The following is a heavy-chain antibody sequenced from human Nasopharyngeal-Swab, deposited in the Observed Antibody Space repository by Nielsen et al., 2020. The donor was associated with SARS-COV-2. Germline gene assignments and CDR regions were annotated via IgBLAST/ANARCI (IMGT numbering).Heavy chain of an antibody. D-gene: IGHD6-19*01. CDR1: GFTFSSYA. CDR2: ISGSGGST. CDR3: AKRFQWLVLPYFDY. J-gene: IGHJ4*02. Sequence: GALRLSCAASGFTFSSYAMSWVRQAPGKGLEWVSAISGSGGSTYYADSVKGRFTISRDNSKNTLYLQMNSLRAEDTAVYYCAKRFQWLVLPYFDYWGQGTLVTVSS. V-gene: IGHV3-23*01.